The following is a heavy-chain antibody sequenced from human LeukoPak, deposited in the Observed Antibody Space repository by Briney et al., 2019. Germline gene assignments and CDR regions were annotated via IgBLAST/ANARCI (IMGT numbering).Heavy chain of an antibody. CDR1: SYSISSGYY. CDR3: ARDGYSGYDHAFDY. D-gene: IGHD5-12*01. Sequence: SETLSLTCTVSSYSISSGYYWGWIRQPPGKGLEWIGSIFHSGTTYYNPSLKSRVTISVDTSKNQFSLKLSFVTAADTAVYFCARDGYSGYDHAFDYWGQGTLVTVSS. V-gene: IGHV4-38-2*02. CDR2: IFHSGTT. J-gene: IGHJ4*02.